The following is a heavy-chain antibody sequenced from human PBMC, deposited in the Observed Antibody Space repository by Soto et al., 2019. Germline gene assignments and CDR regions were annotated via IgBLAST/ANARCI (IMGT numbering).Heavy chain of an antibody. CDR2: IYYSGST. CDR3: ASQRSGSYYYFDY. CDR1: GGSISSGGYY. D-gene: IGHD1-26*01. Sequence: LSLTCTVSGGSISSGGYYWSWIRQHPGKGLEWIGYIYYSGSTYYNPSLKSRVTISVDTSKNQFSLKLSSVTAADTAVYYCASQRSGSYYYFDYWGQGTLVTVSS. J-gene: IGHJ4*02. V-gene: IGHV4-31*03.